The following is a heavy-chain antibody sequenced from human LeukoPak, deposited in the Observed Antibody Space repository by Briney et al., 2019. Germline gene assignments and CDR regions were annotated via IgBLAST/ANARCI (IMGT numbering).Heavy chain of an antibody. CDR1: GFTFDDYA. CDR3: ARDPYSGNYGPYYYYYMDV. J-gene: IGHJ6*03. CDR2: ISWNSGSI. V-gene: IGHV3-9*01. D-gene: IGHD1-26*01. Sequence: GRSLRLSCAASGFTFDDYAMHWVRQAPGKGLEWVSGISWNSGSIGYADSVKGRFTISRDNAKNSLYLQMDSLRVEDTAVYYCARDPYSGNYGPYYYYYMDVWGKGTTVTISS.